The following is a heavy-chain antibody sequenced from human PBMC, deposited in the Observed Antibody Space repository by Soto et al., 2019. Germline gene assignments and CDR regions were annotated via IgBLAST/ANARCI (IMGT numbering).Heavy chain of an antibody. CDR1: GFTFSNYA. CDR3: AKGRNYVMLTAYHAFDY. J-gene: IGHJ4*02. V-gene: IGHV3-23*01. D-gene: IGHD3-9*01. Sequence: LLESGGGLVQHGGSLRLSCTASGFTFSNYAVSWLRQPRGKGQEWVSSITGLGAGTYYADSVQGRFIISRDNAKNTLSLQMDSLRAEDTAIYYCAKGRNYVMLTAYHAFDYWGQGTLVTV. CDR2: ITGLGAGT.